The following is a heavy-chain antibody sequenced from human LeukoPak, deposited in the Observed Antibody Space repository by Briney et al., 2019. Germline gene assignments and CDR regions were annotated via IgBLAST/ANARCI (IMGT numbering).Heavy chain of an antibody. CDR3: AKGLSGSPNDY. J-gene: IGHJ4*02. CDR1: GISLSNYA. CDR2: MPYGGNSE. Sequence: GGSLRLSCVASGISLSNYAMHWARQAPGRGLEWVAAMPYGGNSEYYADSVKGRFSMSRDNSKNTLYLQMNSLRAEDTAVYYCAKGLSGSPNDYWGQGTLVTVSS. D-gene: IGHD3-10*01. V-gene: IGHV3-30-3*01.